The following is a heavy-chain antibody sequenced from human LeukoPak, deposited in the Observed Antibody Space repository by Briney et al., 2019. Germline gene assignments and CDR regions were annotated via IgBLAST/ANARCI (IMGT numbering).Heavy chain of an antibody. CDR3: ARVPSGYYFDY. CDR2: FDPEDGET. Sequence: GASVKVSCKASGYTFTSYGISWVRQAPGKGLEWMGGFDPEDGETNYAQKFQGRVTITADESTSTAYMELSSLRSEDTAVYYCARVPSGYYFDYWGQGTLVTVSS. D-gene: IGHD3-10*01. V-gene: IGHV1-69*13. J-gene: IGHJ4*02. CDR1: GYTFTSYG.